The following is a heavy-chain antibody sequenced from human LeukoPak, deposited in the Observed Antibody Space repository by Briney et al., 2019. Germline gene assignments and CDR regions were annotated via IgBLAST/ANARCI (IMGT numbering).Heavy chain of an antibody. D-gene: IGHD3-10*01. CDR3: ARDQSGYGSGSYSGY. Sequence: ASVKVSCKAAGGTFSNYAISWVRQAPGQGLEWMGQIIPIFATANYAQKFQGRVTITADDSTSTVYMELSSLRSEDTAVYYCARDQSGYGSGSYSGYWGQGTLVTVSS. CDR1: GGTFSNYA. V-gene: IGHV1-69*13. J-gene: IGHJ4*02. CDR2: IIPIFATA.